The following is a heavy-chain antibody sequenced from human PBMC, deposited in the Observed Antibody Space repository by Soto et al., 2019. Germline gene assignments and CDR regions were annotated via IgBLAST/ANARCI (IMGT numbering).Heavy chain of an antibody. V-gene: IGHV1-2*04. D-gene: IGHD3-9*01. CDR3: ARAPPSNYDILTGYYYGMDV. Sequence: GASVKVSCKASGYTFTGYYMHWVRQAPGQGLEWMGWINPNSGGTNYAQKFQGWVTMTRDTSISTAYMELSRLRSDDTAVYYCARAPPSNYDILTGYYYGMDVWGQGTTVTVSS. J-gene: IGHJ6*02. CDR2: INPNSGGT. CDR1: GYTFTGYY.